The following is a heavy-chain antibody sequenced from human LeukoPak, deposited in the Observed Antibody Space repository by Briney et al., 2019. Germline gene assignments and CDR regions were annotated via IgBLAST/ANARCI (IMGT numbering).Heavy chain of an antibody. J-gene: IGHJ4*02. Sequence: GGSLRLSCAASGFTFSSYGMHWVRQAPGKGLEWVALIWYDGSNKYYADSVKGRLTISRDNSKNTLYLQMNNLRAEGTAVYYCAGVKVAGTRSFDYWGQGTLATVSS. CDR3: AGVKVAGTRSFDY. CDR2: IWYDGSNK. D-gene: IGHD6-19*01. V-gene: IGHV3-33*01. CDR1: GFTFSSYG.